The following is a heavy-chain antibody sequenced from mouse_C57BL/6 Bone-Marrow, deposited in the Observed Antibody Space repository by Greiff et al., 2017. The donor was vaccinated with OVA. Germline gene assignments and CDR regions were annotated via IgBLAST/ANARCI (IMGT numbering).Heavy chain of an antibody. J-gene: IGHJ1*03. CDR2: IHPNSGST. Sequence: QVQLQQPGAELVKPGASVKLSCKASGYTFTSYWMHWVKQRPGQGLEWIGMIHPNSGSTNYNEKFKSKATLTVDKSSSTAYMQLSSLTSEDSAVYYCASPHYYGSSLYWYFHVWGTGTTVTVSS. CDR1: GYTFTSYW. CDR3: ASPHYYGSSLYWYFHV. D-gene: IGHD1-1*01. V-gene: IGHV1-64*01.